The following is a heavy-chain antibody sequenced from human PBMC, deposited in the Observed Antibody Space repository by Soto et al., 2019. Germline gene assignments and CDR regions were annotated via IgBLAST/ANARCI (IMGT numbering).Heavy chain of an antibody. Sequence: QVQLVQSGAEVKKPGASVKVSCKASGYTFTNYGINWVRQVPGQGLEWMGWISTSNANRNHAQKFQGRVALTAATSTSTAYLELTSLTSDDTAVYYCARVIELYVGPTRDLIDHWGQGTLVTVSS. D-gene: IGHD1-26*01. J-gene: IGHJ5*02. V-gene: IGHV1-18*01. CDR1: GYTFTNYG. CDR2: ISTSNANR. CDR3: ARVIELYVGPTRDLIDH.